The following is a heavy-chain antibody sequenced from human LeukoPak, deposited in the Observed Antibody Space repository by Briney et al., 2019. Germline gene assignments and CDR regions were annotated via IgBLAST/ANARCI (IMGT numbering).Heavy chain of an antibody. Sequence: SETLSLTCTVSSGSVNSYYWSWIRQPPGKGLEWIGYIYYSGSTNYNPSLKSRVTISVDTSKNQFSLKLSSVTAADTAVYYRARKIEYYDSSGYYYVADAFDIWGQGTMVTVSS. CDR2: IYYSGST. V-gene: IGHV4-59*02. J-gene: IGHJ3*02. CDR3: ARKIEYYDSSGYYYVADAFDI. CDR1: SGSVNSYY. D-gene: IGHD3-22*01.